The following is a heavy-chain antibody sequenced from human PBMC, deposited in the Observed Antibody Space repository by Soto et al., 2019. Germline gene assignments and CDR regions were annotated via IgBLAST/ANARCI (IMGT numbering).Heavy chain of an antibody. CDR3: AREEPVEMETTAWDY. D-gene: IGHD1-1*01. Sequence: GASVKVSCKASGYTFTNYYIHWVRQAPGQGLEWMGIINPSGGTTTYAQEFQGRVAMTRDTSTSTVYMELSSLRSEDTAVYYCAREEPVEMETTAWDYWSQGTLVTVSS. J-gene: IGHJ4*02. CDR1: GYTFTNYY. CDR2: INPSGGTT. V-gene: IGHV1-46*01.